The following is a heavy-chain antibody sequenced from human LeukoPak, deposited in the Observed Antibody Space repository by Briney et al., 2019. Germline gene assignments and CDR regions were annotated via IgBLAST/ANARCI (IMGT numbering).Heavy chain of an antibody. Sequence: PSETLSLTCTVSGGSISSSSYYWGWIRQPPGKGLEWIGSIYYSGGTYYNPSLKSRVTISVDTSKKHFSLKLTSVTAADTAVYYCARGAPPQNWGQGTLVTVSS. CDR1: GGSISSSSYY. V-gene: IGHV4-39*07. CDR3: ARGAPPQN. J-gene: IGHJ4*02. CDR2: IYYSGGT.